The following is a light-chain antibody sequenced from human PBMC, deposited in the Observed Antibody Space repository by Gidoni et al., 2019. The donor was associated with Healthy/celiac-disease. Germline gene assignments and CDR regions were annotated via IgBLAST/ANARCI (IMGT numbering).Light chain of an antibody. J-gene: IGKJ4*01. Sequence: DIQMTRSPSSLSSSVGDRVTIPCRARQSISSYLNWYQQKPGKAPKLLIYAASSLQSGVPSRFSGSGSGTDFTLTISSLQPEDFATYYCKQSYSTPPLTFXGXTKVEIK. CDR3: KQSYSTPPLT. CDR2: AAS. V-gene: IGKV1-39*01. CDR1: QSISSY.